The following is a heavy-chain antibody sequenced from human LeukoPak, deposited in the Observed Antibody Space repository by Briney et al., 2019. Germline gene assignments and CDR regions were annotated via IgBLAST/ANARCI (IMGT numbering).Heavy chain of an antibody. J-gene: IGHJ4*02. CDR2: ISSSGSTI. CDR3: ARASLLWFGELRDRYYFDY. Sequence: GGSLGLSCAASGFTFSSYEMNWVRQAPGKGLEWVSYISSSGSTIYYADSVKGRFTISRDNAKNSLYLQMNSLRAEDTAVYYCARASLLWFGELRDRYYFDYWGQGTLVTVSS. D-gene: IGHD3-10*01. CDR1: GFTFSSYE. V-gene: IGHV3-48*03.